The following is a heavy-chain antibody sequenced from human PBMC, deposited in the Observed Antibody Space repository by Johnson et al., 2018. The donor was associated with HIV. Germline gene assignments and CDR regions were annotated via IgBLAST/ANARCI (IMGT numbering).Heavy chain of an antibody. CDR3: ARATSASGTDNDAFDI. Sequence: MLLVESGGGLVQPGRSLRLSCAASGFTFSSYAMGWVRQAPGEGLEWVSVVSATGDSTYYADSVKGRFTISRDNSKNTLYVQMNSLRAEDTAIYHCARATSASGTDNDAFDIWGQGTMVTVSS. CDR2: VSATGDST. D-gene: IGHD6-13*01. V-gene: IGHV3-23*04. J-gene: IGHJ3*02. CDR1: GFTFSSYA.